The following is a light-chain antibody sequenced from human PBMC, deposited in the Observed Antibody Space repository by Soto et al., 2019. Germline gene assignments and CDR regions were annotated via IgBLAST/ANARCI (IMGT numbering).Light chain of an antibody. V-gene: IGKV1-5*03. CDR1: QSISSW. CDR2: KAS. J-gene: IGKJ1*01. Sequence: DIQMTQSPSTLSASVGDRVTITCRASQSISSWLAWYQQKPGKAPKLLIYKASSLESGVPSRFSGSGSGTEFTLTISSLQPYDFATYYCQQYNSYAWTFGQGTTVEIK. CDR3: QQYNSYAWT.